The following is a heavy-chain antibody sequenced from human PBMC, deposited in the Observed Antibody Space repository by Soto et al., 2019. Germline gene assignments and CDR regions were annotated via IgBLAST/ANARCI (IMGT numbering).Heavy chain of an antibody. CDR1: EFTFRSYE. Sequence: QTGGSLRLSCVASEFTFRSYEMNWVRQAPGKGLEWVSYISSSGTTIYYTDSVKGRFTISRDNAKKSLYLQMNSLRAEDTAVYYCVRFGGAAAGPGDYWGQGTLVTVSS. D-gene: IGHD6-13*01. V-gene: IGHV3-48*03. J-gene: IGHJ4*02. CDR2: ISSSGTTI. CDR3: VRFGGAAAGPGDY.